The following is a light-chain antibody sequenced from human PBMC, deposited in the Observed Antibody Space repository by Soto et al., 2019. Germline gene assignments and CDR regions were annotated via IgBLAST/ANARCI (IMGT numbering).Light chain of an antibody. CDR3: SSFAGSNNFDVV. V-gene: IGLV2-8*01. Sequence: QSALTQPPSASGSPGQSVTISCTGTSSDVGGYNYVSWYQQHPGNAPKLMIYEVNKRPSGVPDRFSGSKSGYTASLTVSGLQAEDEADYYCSSFAGSNNFDVVFGGGTKLTVL. CDR2: EVN. J-gene: IGLJ2*01. CDR1: SSDVGGYNY.